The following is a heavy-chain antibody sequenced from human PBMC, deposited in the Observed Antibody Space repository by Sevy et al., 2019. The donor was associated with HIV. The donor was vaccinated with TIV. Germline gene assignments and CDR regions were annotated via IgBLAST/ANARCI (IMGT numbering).Heavy chain of an antibody. CDR2: IRSKDYGGAT. Sequence: GGSLRLSCTGSGFTFGDYAMSWFRQAPGMGLEWVGFIRSKDYGGATEYAASVKGRFTISRDDYKIIADLQMNSLKTEDTAVYYCTRGYYYDSSGYSDYWGQGTLVTVSS. CDR3: TRGYYYDSSGYSDY. D-gene: IGHD3-22*01. J-gene: IGHJ4*02. CDR1: GFTFGDYA. V-gene: IGHV3-49*03.